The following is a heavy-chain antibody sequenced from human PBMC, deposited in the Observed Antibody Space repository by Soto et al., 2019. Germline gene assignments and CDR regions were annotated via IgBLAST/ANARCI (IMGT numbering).Heavy chain of an antibody. CDR2: IFPGDSDT. CDR1: GYXFGAYL. D-gene: IGHD2-15*01. Sequence: EXLKIYCQRSGYXFGAYLVDWVRQMPGKGLEFIGIIFPGDSDTRYRPSFQGQVTISVDRYINTAYLQVRSLNTSDKAMYFCARGGIIGTPPDYWGQGTQVPVS. V-gene: IGHV5-51*01. J-gene: IGHJ4*02. CDR3: ARGGIIGTPPDY.